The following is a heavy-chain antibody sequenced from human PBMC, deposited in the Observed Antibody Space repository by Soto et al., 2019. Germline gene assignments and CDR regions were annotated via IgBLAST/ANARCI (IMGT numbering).Heavy chain of an antibody. V-gene: IGHV4-31*03. J-gene: IGHJ4*02. CDR3: ARDSVVAADGTGGFDS. Sequence: QVPLQESGPGLVKPSQTLSLTCTVSGGPISSGGYYWSWIRQFPGKGLEWIGYTYYSGSAYYNPSLKSRVTISVEMSKNQFSLNLTSVTAADTAVYYCARDSVVAADGTGGFDSWGQGTLVTVSS. CDR1: GGPISSGGYY. D-gene: IGHD6-13*01. CDR2: TYYSGSA.